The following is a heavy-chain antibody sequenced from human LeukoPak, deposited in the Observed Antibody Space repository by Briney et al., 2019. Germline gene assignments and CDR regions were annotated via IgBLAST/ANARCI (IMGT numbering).Heavy chain of an antibody. D-gene: IGHD3-22*01. Sequence: PGGSLRLSCAASGFTFTSYSMNWVRQAPGKGLEWASSISSSSTYIYYADSVKGRFTISRDNAKNSLYLQMNSLRAEDTAVYYCARETYYYDSGGYYPYFQHWGQGTLVTVSS. V-gene: IGHV3-21*01. CDR1: GFTFTSYS. CDR3: ARETYYYDSGGYYPYFQH. J-gene: IGHJ1*01. CDR2: ISSSSTYI.